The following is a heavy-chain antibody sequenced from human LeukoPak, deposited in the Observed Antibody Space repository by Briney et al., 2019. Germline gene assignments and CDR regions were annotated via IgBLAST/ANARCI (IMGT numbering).Heavy chain of an antibody. Sequence: SETLSLTCTVSGGSISSGGYYWSWIHQHPGKGLEWIGYIYYSGSTYYNPSLKSRVTISVDTSKNQFSLKLSSVTAADTAVYYCARAGGSCGGNLDYWGQGTLVTVSS. D-gene: IGHD4-23*01. CDR2: IYYSGST. CDR3: ARAGGSCGGNLDY. CDR1: GGSISSGGYY. V-gene: IGHV4-31*03. J-gene: IGHJ4*02.